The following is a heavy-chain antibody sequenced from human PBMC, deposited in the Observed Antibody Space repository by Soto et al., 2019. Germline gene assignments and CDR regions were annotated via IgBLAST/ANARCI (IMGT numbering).Heavy chain of an antibody. Sequence: GGSLRLSCAASGFTFSSYAMSWVRQAPGKGLEWVSAISGSGGSTYYADSVKGRFTISRDNSKNTLYLQMNSLRAEDTAVYYCAKDPYLYGSGSYWDYWGQGTLVTVSS. J-gene: IGHJ4*02. D-gene: IGHD3-10*01. CDR1: GFTFSSYA. CDR2: ISGSGGST. CDR3: AKDPYLYGSGSYWDY. V-gene: IGHV3-23*01.